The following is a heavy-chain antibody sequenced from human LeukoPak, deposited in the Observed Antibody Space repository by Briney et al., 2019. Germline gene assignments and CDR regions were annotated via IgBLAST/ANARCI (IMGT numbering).Heavy chain of an antibody. Sequence: GSLRLSCAASGFTFSSYEMNWVRQAPGKGLEWIGEINHSGSTNYNPSLKSRVTISVDTSKNQFSLKLSSVTAADTAVYYCARGVLNYYMDVWGKGTTVTVSS. CDR3: ARGVLNYYMDV. CDR1: GFTFSSYE. CDR2: INHSGST. J-gene: IGHJ6*03. V-gene: IGHV4-34*01.